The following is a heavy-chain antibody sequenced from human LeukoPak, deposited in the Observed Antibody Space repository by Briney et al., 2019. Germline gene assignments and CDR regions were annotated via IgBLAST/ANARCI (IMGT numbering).Heavy chain of an antibody. CDR3: AKIRPPAYDI. Sequence: GGSLRLSCAASGFTFSSYGMHWVRQAPGKGLEWVAVISYDGSNKYYADSVKGRFTISRDNSKNTLYLQMNSLRAEDTAVYYCAKIRPPAYDIWGQGTMVTVSS. J-gene: IGHJ3*02. CDR1: GFTFSSYG. V-gene: IGHV3-30*18. D-gene: IGHD3-3*02. CDR2: ISYDGSNK.